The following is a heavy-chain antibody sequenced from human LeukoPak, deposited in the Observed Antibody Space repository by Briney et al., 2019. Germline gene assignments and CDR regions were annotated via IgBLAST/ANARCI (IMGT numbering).Heavy chain of an antibody. CDR1: GGTFSSYA. D-gene: IGHD2-15*01. CDR2: IIPILGIA. CDR3: ARDEAGYCSGGSCYYFDY. J-gene: IGHJ4*02. V-gene: IGHV1-69*04. Sequence: LVKVSCKPSGGTFSSYAISSVRQAPGHGLEWMGRIIPILGIANYAQKFQRRVTITADKSTSTAYMELSSLRSEDTAVYYCARDEAGYCSGGSCYYFDYWGQGTLVTVSS.